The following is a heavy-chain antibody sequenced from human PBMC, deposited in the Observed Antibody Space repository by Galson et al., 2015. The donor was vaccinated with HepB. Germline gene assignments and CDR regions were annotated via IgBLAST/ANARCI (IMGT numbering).Heavy chain of an antibody. J-gene: IGHJ3*02. CDR1: GYTFTSYG. V-gene: IGHV1-18*04. Sequence: QSGAEVKKPGASVKVSCKASGYTFTSYGITWVRQAPGQGLEWMGWVRAYNGNTNYAQKFQGRVSMTTDTPTNTAYMELRSLRSDDTAVYYCARAQYYYDSSDSDSDGFDIWGQGTMVTVSS. D-gene: IGHD3-22*01. CDR3: ARAQYYYDSSDSDSDGFDI. CDR2: VRAYNGNT.